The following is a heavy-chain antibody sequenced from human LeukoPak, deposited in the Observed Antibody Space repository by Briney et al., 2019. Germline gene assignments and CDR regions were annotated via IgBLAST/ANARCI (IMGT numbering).Heavy chain of an antibody. CDR3: ASHDVRTSASVGYFDY. D-gene: IGHD1-1*01. J-gene: IGHJ4*02. Sequence: SETLSLTCTVSAGSISSSSYYWGWIRHPPGKGLEWIGSIYYSGSTYYNPSLKSRVTISVDTSKNQFSLKLSSVTAADTAVYYCASHDVRTSASVGYFDYWGQGTLLAVSS. CDR2: IYYSGST. CDR1: AGSISSSSYY. V-gene: IGHV4-39*01.